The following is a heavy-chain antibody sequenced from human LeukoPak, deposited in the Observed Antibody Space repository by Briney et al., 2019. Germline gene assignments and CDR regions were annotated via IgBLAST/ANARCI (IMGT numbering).Heavy chain of an antibody. CDR3: ARGGGAARPWGYYYGMDV. Sequence: SETLSLTCTGSGGSISSGGYYWSWIRQHPGKGLEWIGYIYYSGSTYYNPSLKSRVTISVDTSKNQFSLKLSSVTAADTAVYYCARGGGAARPWGYYYGMDVWGQGTTVTVSS. CDR2: IYYSGST. CDR1: GGSISSGGYY. V-gene: IGHV4-31*03. D-gene: IGHD6-6*01. J-gene: IGHJ6*02.